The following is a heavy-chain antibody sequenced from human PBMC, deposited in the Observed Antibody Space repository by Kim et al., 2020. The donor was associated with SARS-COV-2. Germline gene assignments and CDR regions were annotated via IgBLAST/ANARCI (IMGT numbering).Heavy chain of an antibody. J-gene: IGHJ4*02. Sequence: GGSLRLSCVASGFTFSNTYMSWVRQAPGKGLEWVSSINGGGSTYYADSVEGRFTISRDDSKNTVYLQMKSLRGEDTADYFFSREPSTDFDYWGQGTLVTV. CDR1: GFTFSNTY. V-gene: IGHV3-66*01. CDR2: INGGGST. CDR3: SREPSTDFDY.